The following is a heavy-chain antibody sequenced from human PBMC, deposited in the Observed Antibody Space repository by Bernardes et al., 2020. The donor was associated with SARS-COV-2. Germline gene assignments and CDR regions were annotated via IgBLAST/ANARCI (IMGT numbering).Heavy chain of an antibody. CDR3: ARGHTYYANYFFDY. D-gene: IGHD1-7*01. V-gene: IGHV1-18*01. CDR2: ISAYNGNT. Sequence: ASMKVSCKASGFTFTSYYINWVRQAPGQGLEWMGWISAYNGNTNFAQKFQGRVTMTIDTSTRTAYMDLRGLRSDDTAVYFCARGHTYYANYFFDYWGQGTLVTVSS. J-gene: IGHJ4*02. CDR1: GFTFTSYY.